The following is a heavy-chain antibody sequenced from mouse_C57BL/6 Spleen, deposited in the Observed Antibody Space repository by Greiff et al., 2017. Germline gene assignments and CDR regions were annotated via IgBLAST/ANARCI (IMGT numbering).Heavy chain of an antibody. Sequence: QVQLQQPGAELVKPGASVKLSCKASGYTFTSYWMHWVKQRPGQGLEWIGMIHPNSGSTNYNEKFKSKATLTVDKSSSTAYMQLSSLTSEDSAVYYCARWDDYPPGFAYWGQGTLVTVSA. CDR1: GYTFTSYW. V-gene: IGHV1-64*01. CDR3: ARWDDYPPGFAY. J-gene: IGHJ3*01. CDR2: IHPNSGST. D-gene: IGHD2-4*01.